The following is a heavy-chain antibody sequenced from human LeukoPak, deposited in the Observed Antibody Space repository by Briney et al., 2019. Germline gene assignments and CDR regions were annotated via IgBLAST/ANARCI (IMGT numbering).Heavy chain of an antibody. D-gene: IGHD6-19*01. V-gene: IGHV4-59*01. CDR2: ISYSGNT. J-gene: IGHJ4*02. CDR3: ARGGVSSGWYDY. Sequence: SETLSLTCTVSGGSISGYYWSWTRQPPGKGLEWIGYISYSGNTNYNPSLKSRLTISVDTPKNQFSLKLSSVTAADTAVYYCARGGVSSGWYDYWGQGTLVTVSS. CDR1: GGSISGYY.